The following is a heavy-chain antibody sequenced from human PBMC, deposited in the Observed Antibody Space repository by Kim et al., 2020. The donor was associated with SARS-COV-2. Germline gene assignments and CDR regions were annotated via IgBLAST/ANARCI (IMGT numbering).Heavy chain of an antibody. CDR1: GHNFPNYG. CDR2: ISANDGPT. V-gene: IGHV1-18*01. J-gene: IGHJ3*02. D-gene: IGHD3-10*01. CDR3: PRPPALLWLGESLPGAFDI. Sequence: ASVKVSCKASGHNFPNYGITWVRQAPGQGLEWMGWISANDGPTKYSETFQDRVTITTDTSTATAYMELRSLRSDDTAIYYCPRPPALLWLGESLPGAFDIRAK.